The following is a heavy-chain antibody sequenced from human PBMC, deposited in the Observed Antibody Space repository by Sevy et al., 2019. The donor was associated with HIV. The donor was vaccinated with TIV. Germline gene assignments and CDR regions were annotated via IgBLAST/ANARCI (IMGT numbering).Heavy chain of an antibody. V-gene: IGHV1-2*02. J-gene: IGHJ4*02. Sequence: ASVKVSCKASGYTFTGYYMHWVRQAPGQGLEWMGWINPNSGDTNYAQKFQGRVTMTRDTSISTAYMELSRLRSDDTAVYYCARSEDYYDSSGYSQPFDYWGQGTLVTVSS. CDR1: GYTFTGYY. CDR3: ARSEDYYDSSGYSQPFDY. D-gene: IGHD3-22*01. CDR2: INPNSGDT.